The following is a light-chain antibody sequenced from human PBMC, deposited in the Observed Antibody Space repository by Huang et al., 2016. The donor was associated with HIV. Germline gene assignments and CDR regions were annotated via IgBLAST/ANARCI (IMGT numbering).Light chain of an antibody. V-gene: IGKV3-15*01. CDR2: GVS. CDR1: QSVNNN. Sequence: VMTQSPATLPVSPGERATLSCRARQSVNNNLAWYQKKPGQAPRLVIYGVSTRATDIPPRFSGSGSGTNFTLTINSLQSEDFALYFCQQYNEWPRTFGQGTKVEVK. J-gene: IGKJ1*01. CDR3: QQYNEWPRT.